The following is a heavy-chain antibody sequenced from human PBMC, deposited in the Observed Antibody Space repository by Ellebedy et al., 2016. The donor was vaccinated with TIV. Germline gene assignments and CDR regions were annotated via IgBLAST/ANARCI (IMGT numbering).Heavy chain of an antibody. CDR2: IYYSGST. CDR1: GGSISSSSYS. CDR3: ASHMYYYDSSGYRNWFDP. Sequence: SETLSLXXTVSGGSISSSSYSWGWIRQPPGKGLERIGSIYYSGSTYYTPSLKSRVTISVDTSKNQFSLKLSSVTAADTAVYYCASHMYYYDSSGYRNWFDPWGQGTLVTVSS. D-gene: IGHD3-22*01. V-gene: IGHV4-39*01. J-gene: IGHJ5*02.